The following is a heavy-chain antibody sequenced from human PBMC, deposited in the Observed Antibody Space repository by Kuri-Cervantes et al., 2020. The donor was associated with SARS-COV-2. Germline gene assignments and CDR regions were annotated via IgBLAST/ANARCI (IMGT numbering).Heavy chain of an antibody. CDR3: ARPIVGATSDAFDI. CDR2: IGPNGTTK. Sequence: GESLKISCTASGFIFSDYYMTWIRQAPGKGLERVSNIGPNGTTKYYADSVKGRFTTSRDNSKSTLYLLMNSLGAEATAMYYCARPIVGATSDAFDIWGQGTLVTVSS. V-gene: IGHV3-11*04. D-gene: IGHD1-26*01. J-gene: IGHJ3*02. CDR1: GFIFSDYY.